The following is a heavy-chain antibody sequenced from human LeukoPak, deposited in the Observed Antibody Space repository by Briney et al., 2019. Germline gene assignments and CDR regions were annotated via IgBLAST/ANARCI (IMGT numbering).Heavy chain of an antibody. V-gene: IGHV1-2*02. CDR2: INPNSGGT. J-gene: IGHJ4*02. CDR1: GYTFTGYY. D-gene: IGHD3-16*02. CDR3: ARGEGVNYRYSGFGYFNAVDY. Sequence: WASVKVSCKASGYTFTGYYMHWVRQAPGQGLEWMGWINPNSGGTKYAQKFQGRVTMTRDTSISTAYMELSRLRSDDTAVYYCARGEGVNYRYSGFGYFNAVDYWGQGTLVTVSS.